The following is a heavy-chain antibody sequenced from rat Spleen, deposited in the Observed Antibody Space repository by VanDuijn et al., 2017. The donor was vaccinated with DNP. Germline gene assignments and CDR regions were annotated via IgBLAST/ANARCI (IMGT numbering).Heavy chain of an antibody. V-gene: IGHV5-31*01. CDR3: TKGPNYGGYSDYFDY. CDR2: ISNTGGST. Sequence: EVQLVESGGGLVQPGRSLKLSCVASGFTFNNYWMTWIRQAPGKGLEWVASISNTGGSTYNPDSVKGRFTISRDNAKSTLYLQMNSLRSEDTAIYYCTKGPNYGGYSDYFDYWGQGVMVTVSS. CDR1: GFTFNNYW. J-gene: IGHJ2*01. D-gene: IGHD1-11*01.